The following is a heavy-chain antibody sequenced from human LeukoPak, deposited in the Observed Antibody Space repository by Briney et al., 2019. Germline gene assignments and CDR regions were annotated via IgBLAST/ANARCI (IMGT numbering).Heavy chain of an antibody. Sequence: GGSLRLSCAASGFTFSDHFMDWVRQAPGLGLQWVGRSRNKAKSYTTEYAASVKGRFTISRDDSENSLYLQMSSLKTEDTAMYYCVRASVDSSGHYYFDYWGQGTLVTVSS. J-gene: IGHJ4*02. CDR2: SRNKAKSYTT. CDR1: GFTFSDHF. CDR3: VRASVDSSGHYYFDY. D-gene: IGHD3-22*01. V-gene: IGHV3-72*01.